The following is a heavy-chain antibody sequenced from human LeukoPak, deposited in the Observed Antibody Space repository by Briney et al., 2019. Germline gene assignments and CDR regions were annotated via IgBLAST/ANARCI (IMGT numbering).Heavy chain of an antibody. D-gene: IGHD2-2*01. J-gene: IGHJ3*02. CDR1: GFTFSSYA. V-gene: IGHV3-23*01. CDR3: GKDKVVAAGDDAFDI. CDR2: ISGSGRST. Sequence: GGSLRLSCTASGFTFSSYAMTWVRQAPGKGLEWVSGISGSGRSTYYADSVKGGFTISRDNSKNMLYMQMNSLRAEDTAVYYCGKDKVVAAGDDAFDIWGQGTMVTVSS.